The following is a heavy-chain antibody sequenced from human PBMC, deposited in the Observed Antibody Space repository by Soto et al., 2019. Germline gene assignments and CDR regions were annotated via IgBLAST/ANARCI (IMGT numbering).Heavy chain of an antibody. J-gene: IGHJ5*02. V-gene: IGHV3-7*02. D-gene: IGHD3-10*01. CDR3: ARGSVVRGVTSPHWFDP. CDR2: IKQDGGEK. Sequence: GGSLRLSCTASGFSFGNYWMIWVRQAPGKGLEWVANIKQDGGEKDYVDSVKGRFTVSRDNYKKSLYLQMNSLRAEDTAVYYCARGSVVRGVTSPHWFDPWGQGTLVTVSS. CDR1: GFSFGNYW.